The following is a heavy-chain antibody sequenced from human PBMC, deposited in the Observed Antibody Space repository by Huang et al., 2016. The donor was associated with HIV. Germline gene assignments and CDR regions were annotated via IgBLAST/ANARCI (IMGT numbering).Heavy chain of an antibody. CDR3: ARVRMHSDGYFPTHTFDL. Sequence: QVQLQQWGAGLLKPSETLSLTCGVVGGSLSGSYWSWLRQPPGKGLEWIGALNHSGSTNYTPSRETRVFMSPDTSKNQFSLRLTSVTAADTAVYFCARVRMHSDGYFPTHTFDLWGQGSLVTVSS. J-gene: IGHJ4*02. CDR2: LNHSGST. CDR1: GGSLSGSY. V-gene: IGHV4-34*01. D-gene: IGHD5-18*01.